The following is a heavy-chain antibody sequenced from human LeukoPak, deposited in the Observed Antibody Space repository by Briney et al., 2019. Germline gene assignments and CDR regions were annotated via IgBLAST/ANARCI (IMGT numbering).Heavy chain of an antibody. CDR3: ASWGIRGAFDI. Sequence: SETLSLTCTVSGGSISSYYWSWIRQPPGKGLEWIGYIYYSGSTNYNPSLKSRVTISVDTSKNQFSLKLSSVTAADTAVYYCASWGIRGAFDIWGQGTMVTVSS. CDR2: IYYSGST. CDR1: GGSISSYY. J-gene: IGHJ3*02. D-gene: IGHD3-16*01. V-gene: IGHV4-59*08.